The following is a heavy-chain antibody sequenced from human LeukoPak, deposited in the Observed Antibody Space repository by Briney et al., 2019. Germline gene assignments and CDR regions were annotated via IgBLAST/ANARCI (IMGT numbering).Heavy chain of an antibody. V-gene: IGHV4-61*01. D-gene: IGHD5-18*01. CDR3: ARVRYSYGYGVSGWYFDY. J-gene: IGHJ4*01. Sequence: SETLSLTCTVSGGSISSSSYYWSWIRQPPGKGLEWIGYIYYSGSTNYNPSLKSRVTISVDTSKNQFSLKLSSVTAADTAVYYCARVRYSYGYGVSGWYFDYWGQEPWSPSPQ. CDR2: IYYSGST. CDR1: GGSISSSSYY.